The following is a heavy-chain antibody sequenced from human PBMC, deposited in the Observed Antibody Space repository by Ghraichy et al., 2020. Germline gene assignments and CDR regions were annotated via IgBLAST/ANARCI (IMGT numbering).Heavy chain of an antibody. V-gene: IGHV4-34*01. CDR2: INHSGST. CDR3: ARVFPTVAAHLPGGRRKTWFDP. J-gene: IGHJ5*02. Sequence: SETLSLTCAVYGGSFSGYYWSWIRQPPGKGLEWIGEINHSGSTNYNPSLKSRVTISVDTSKNQFSLKLSSVTAADTAVYYCARVFPTVAAHLPGGRRKTWFDPWGQGTLVTVSS. CDR1: GGSFSGYY. D-gene: IGHD2-15*01.